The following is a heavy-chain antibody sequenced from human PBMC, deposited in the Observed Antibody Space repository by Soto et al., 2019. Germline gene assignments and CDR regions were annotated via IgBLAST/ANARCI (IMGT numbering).Heavy chain of an antibody. CDR2: MQPSTGRT. V-gene: IGHV1-8*01. Sequence: QVQLVQSGAEVREPGASVKVSCKASGYSFTSLDINWVRQTAGQGLEWMGWMQPSTGRTGYAQKFQGRVTMTRDTSITTAYMELTTLPSDDTAFYYCARGVSAGVDYWGQGTLVTVSS. CDR1: GYSFTSLD. J-gene: IGHJ4*02. CDR3: ARGVSAGVDY. D-gene: IGHD1-26*01.